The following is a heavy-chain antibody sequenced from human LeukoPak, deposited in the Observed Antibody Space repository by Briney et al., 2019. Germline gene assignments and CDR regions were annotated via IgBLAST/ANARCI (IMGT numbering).Heavy chain of an antibody. CDR3: SRETIQVWSRYYYYYMAV. CDR1: GFPFGDYA. D-gene: IGHD5-18*01. V-gene: IGHV3-49*04. CDR2: IRSKDFGGTT. Sequence: GGSLRLSCTTSGFPFGDYAMSWVRQAPGKGLEWVAFIRSKDFGGTTNYAASVKGRFTISRDDSKSIAYLQMNSLKTEDTAFYYCSRETIQVWSRYYYYYMAVWGEGTTVTVSS. J-gene: IGHJ6*03.